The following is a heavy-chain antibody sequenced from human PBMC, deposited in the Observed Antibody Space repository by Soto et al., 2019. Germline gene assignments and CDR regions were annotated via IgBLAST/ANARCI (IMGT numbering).Heavy chain of an antibody. D-gene: IGHD2-2*01. CDR1: GFTFSSYA. CDR2: ISSNGGST. V-gene: IGHV3-64*01. CDR3: ARDREYCSSTSCYDAFDI. Sequence: GGSLRLSCAASGFTFSSYAMHWVRQAPGKGLEYVSAISSNGGSTYYANSVKGRFTISRDNSKNTLYLQMGSLRAEDMAVYYCARDREYCSSTSCYDAFDIWGQGTMVTVSS. J-gene: IGHJ3*02.